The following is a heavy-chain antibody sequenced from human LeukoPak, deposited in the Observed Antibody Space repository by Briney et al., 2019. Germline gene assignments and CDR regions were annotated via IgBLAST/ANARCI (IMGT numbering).Heavy chain of an antibody. CDR2: IIPIFGTA. V-gene: IGHV1-69*05. D-gene: IGHD2-21*02. CDR3: ARAGASVVVTAIHWFDP. Sequence: ASVKVSCKASGGTFSSYAISWVRQAPGQGLEWMGGIIPIFGTANYAQKFQGRVTITTDESTSTAYMELSSLRSEDTAVYYCARAGASVVVTAIHWFDPWGQGTLVTVSS. J-gene: IGHJ5*02. CDR1: GGTFSSYA.